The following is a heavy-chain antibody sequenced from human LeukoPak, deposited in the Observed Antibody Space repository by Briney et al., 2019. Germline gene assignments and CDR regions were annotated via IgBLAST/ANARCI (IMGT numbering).Heavy chain of an antibody. CDR1: GYTFTNFW. CDR3: ARGSSYYNF. V-gene: IGHV5-51*01. CDR2: IHPGDSDT. J-gene: IGHJ4*02. Sequence: GESLKISCKGSGYTFTNFWIGWVRQMPGKGLEWIGIIHPGDSDTRYSPSFQGQVTISADKSLSTAYLQWSSLQASDTAMYYCARGSSYYNFWGQGTLVTVSS. D-gene: IGHD1-26*01.